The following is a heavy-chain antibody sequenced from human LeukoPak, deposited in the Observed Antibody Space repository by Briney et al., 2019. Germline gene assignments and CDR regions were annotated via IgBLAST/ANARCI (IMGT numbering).Heavy chain of an antibody. V-gene: IGHV4-39*07. Sequence: PSETLSLTCTVSGGSISSSSYYWAWIRQPPGKGLEWIGEINHSGSTNYNPSPKSRVTISVDTSKNQFSLKLSSVTAADTAVYYCARLMGNFDYWGQGTLVTVSS. CDR3: ARLMGNFDY. CDR2: INHSGST. J-gene: IGHJ4*02. D-gene: IGHD7-27*01. CDR1: GGSISSSSYY.